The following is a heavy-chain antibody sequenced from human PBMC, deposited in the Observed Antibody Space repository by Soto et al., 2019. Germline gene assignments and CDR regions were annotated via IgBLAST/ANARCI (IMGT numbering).Heavy chain of an antibody. D-gene: IGHD2-2*01. CDR2: IIPILGIA. CDR3: ARDLSVVVPAAMPEGDY. CDR1: GGTFSSYT. V-gene: IGHV1-69*08. J-gene: IGHJ4*02. Sequence: QVQLVQSGAEVKKPGSSVTVSCKASGGTFSSYTISWVRQAPVQGLEWMGRIIPILGIANYAQKFQGRVTITADKSTTTAYLELSSLRSEDTAVYYCARDLSVVVPAAMPEGDYGGQGTLVTVSS.